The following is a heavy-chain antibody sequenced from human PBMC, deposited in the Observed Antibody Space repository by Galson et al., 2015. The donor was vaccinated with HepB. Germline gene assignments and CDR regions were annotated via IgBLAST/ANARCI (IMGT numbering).Heavy chain of an antibody. D-gene: IGHD3-10*01. J-gene: IGHJ6*02. Sequence: SLRLSCAASGFTFSSYWMSWVRQAPGKGLEWVANIKQDGSEKYYVDSVKGRFTISRDNAKNSLYLQMNSLRAEDTAVYYCARCVVRGATTYYYYGMDVWGQGTTVTVSS. CDR3: ARCVVRGATTYYYYGMDV. V-gene: IGHV3-7*03. CDR1: GFTFSSYW. CDR2: IKQDGSEK.